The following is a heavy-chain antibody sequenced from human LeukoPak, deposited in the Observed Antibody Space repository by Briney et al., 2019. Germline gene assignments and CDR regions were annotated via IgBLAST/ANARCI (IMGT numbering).Heavy chain of an antibody. Sequence: PGGSLRLSCAASGFTFDDYAMHWVRQAPGKGLEWVSGISWNSGSIGYADSVKGRFTISRDNAKNSLYLQMNSLRAEDTALYYLEKTYYLVSGGKVREYYFDYGGQGPLVPVSS. J-gene: IGHJ4*02. CDR2: ISWNSGSI. D-gene: IGHD3-10*01. CDR3: EKTYYLVSGGKVREYYFDY. CDR1: GFTFDDYA. V-gene: IGHV3-9*01.